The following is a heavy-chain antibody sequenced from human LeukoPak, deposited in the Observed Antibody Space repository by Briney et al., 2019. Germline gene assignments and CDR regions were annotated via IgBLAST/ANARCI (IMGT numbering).Heavy chain of an antibody. V-gene: IGHV3-49*04. CDR1: GFTFHEYG. J-gene: IGHJ5*01. CDR3: VRAGGYDNWFDY. Sequence: GGSLRLSCTASGFTFHEYGVNWVRQAAGKGREWVGFIRSKHQDDTPQYAASEQGRFTISRDDPKSAAYLQMNSLKTEDTGVYYCVRAGGYDNWFDYWGQGTLVTVSS. CDR2: IRSKHQDDTP. D-gene: IGHD5-12*01.